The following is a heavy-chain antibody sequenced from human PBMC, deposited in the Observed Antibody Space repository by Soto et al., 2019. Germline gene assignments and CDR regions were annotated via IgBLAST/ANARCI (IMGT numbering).Heavy chain of an antibody. V-gene: IGHV4-61*01. CDR1: GGSVSSGSYY. J-gene: IGHJ4*02. Sequence: LSETLSLTCTVSGGSVSSGSYYWSWIRQPPGKGLEWIGYINFSGSTNYNPSLKSRVTISVDTSKNQFSLKLNSVTAADTAVYYCARVTSIFGVVSDFDYWGQGTLVTVSS. CDR3: ARVTSIFGVVSDFDY. CDR2: INFSGST. D-gene: IGHD3-3*01.